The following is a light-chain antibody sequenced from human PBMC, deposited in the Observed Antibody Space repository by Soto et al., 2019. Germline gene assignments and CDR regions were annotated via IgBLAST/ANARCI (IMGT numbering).Light chain of an antibody. Sequence: EIVLTQSPGTLSLSPGERATLSCRASQSLSSYLAWYQQKPGQAPRLLIYGASSRATGIPDRFIGSGSGKDLTLTISRLEPEGFAVYYCREYGSSPSYTFRQGTKLEIK. CDR1: QSLSSY. CDR2: GAS. J-gene: IGKJ2*01. CDR3: REYGSSPSYT. V-gene: IGKV3-20*01.